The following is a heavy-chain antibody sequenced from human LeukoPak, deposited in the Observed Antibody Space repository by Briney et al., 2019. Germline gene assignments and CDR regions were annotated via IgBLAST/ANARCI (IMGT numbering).Heavy chain of an antibody. J-gene: IGHJ6*03. CDR1: ADSISSSTYY. Sequence: SETLSLTCTVSADSISSSTYYWGWIRQPPGKGLEWIGSIYYSGSTYYNPSLKSRVTISVDTSKNQFSLKLSSVTAADTAVYYCARRFGSGSYDYYYYYMDVWGKGTTVTISS. CDR3: ARRFGSGSYDYYYYYMDV. V-gene: IGHV4-39*07. D-gene: IGHD3-10*01. CDR2: IYYSGST.